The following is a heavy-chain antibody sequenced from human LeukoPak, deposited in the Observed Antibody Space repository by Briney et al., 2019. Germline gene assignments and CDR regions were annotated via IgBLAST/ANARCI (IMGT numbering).Heavy chain of an antibody. D-gene: IGHD1-26*01. J-gene: IGHJ4*02. Sequence: ASVKVSCKASGGTFSSYAISWVRQAPGQGLEWMGGIIPIFGTANYAQKFQGRVTITADESTSTAYMELSSLRSEDTAVYYCARDQISGSYLYHFDYWGQGTLVTVSS. CDR2: IIPIFGTA. CDR1: GGTFSSYA. V-gene: IGHV1-69*13. CDR3: ARDQISGSYLYHFDY.